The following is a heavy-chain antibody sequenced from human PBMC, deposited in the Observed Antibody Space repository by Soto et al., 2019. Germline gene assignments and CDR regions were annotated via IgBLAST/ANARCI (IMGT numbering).Heavy chain of an antibody. CDR3: AREFNYDYWTGYSSQGYFDN. D-gene: IGHD3-3*01. CDR1: RGSVSGRAYY. J-gene: IGHJ4*02. CDR2: IFHSGST. Sequence: SETLSLTCTVSRGSVSGRAYYWSWIRQSPGKGLEWIGYIFHSGSTKYNPSLKSRATISVDTSTNQFSLKLTSVTAADTAVYYCAREFNYDYWTGYSSQGYFDNWGQGTHVTVSS. V-gene: IGHV4-61*08.